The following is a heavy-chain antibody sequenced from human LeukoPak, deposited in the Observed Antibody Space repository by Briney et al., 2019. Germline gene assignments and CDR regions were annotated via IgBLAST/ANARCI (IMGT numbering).Heavy chain of an antibody. CDR2: IYRDGSS. CDR1: GLSVSSNY. D-gene: IGHD3-10*01. Sequence: GGSPRLSCVASGLSVSSNYMSWVRQAPGKGLEWVSVIYRDGSSYYAESVKGRFTISRDNSKNTLYIQMNSLKTEDTAVYYCTTVLRWFDESDYWGQGTLVTVSS. V-gene: IGHV3-66*01. CDR3: TTVLRWFDESDY. J-gene: IGHJ4*02.